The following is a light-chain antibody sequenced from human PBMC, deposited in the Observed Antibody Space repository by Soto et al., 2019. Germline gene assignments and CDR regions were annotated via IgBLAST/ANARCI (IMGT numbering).Light chain of an antibody. J-gene: IGLJ3*02. CDR2: YDD. CDR1: SSNIGNNA. CDR3: AAGDDSLNGWV. Sequence: QSVLTQPPSVSDAPRQRVTISCSGSSSNIGNNAVNWYQQLPGKAPKLLIYYDDLLPSGVSDRFSGSKSGTSAALAISGLQSEDEADYYCAAGDDSLNGWVFGGGTKLTVL. V-gene: IGLV1-36*01.